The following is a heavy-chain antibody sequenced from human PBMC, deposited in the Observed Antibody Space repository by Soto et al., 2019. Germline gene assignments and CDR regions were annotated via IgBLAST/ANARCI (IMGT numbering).Heavy chain of an antibody. V-gene: IGHV3-23*01. CDR3: ARGLRGYDLFDY. CDR2: ITDSGGST. J-gene: IGHJ4*02. Sequence: PGGSLRLSCAASGLTFTKYSMAWVRQAPEKGLEWVSGITDSGGSTYYADSVKGRFTISRDNSKNTLYLQMNSLRAEDTAVYYCARGLRGYDLFDYWGQGTLVTVSS. D-gene: IGHD5-12*01. CDR1: GLTFTKYS.